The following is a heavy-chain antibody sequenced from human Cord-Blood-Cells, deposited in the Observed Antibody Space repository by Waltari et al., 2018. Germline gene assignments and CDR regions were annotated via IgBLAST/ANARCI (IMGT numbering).Heavy chain of an antibody. D-gene: IGHD6-13*01. Sequence: QVQLPQWGAGLLKPSETLYLTGAVYGGSFSGYYWSGIGPPPGKGLECIGEINHSGSTNYNPSLKSRVTISVDTSKNQFSLKLSSVTAADTAVYYCARVGRSSRNPTRWWGQGTLVTVSS. V-gene: IGHV4-34*01. CDR1: GGSFSGYY. J-gene: IGHJ4*02. CDR3: ARVGRSSRNPTRW. CDR2: INHSGST.